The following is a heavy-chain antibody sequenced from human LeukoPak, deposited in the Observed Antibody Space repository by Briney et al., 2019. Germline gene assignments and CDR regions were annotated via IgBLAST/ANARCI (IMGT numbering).Heavy chain of an antibody. CDR1: DSSVSTNY. J-gene: IGHJ2*01. CDR3: ARVSGYCSSTSCQGKYFDL. D-gene: IGHD2-2*01. CDR2: IYYSGTT. V-gene: IGHV4-59*02. Sequence: SETLSLTCSVSDSSVSTNYWSWIRQPPGKGLEWIGYIYYSGTTNYNPSLKSRITMSFDTSKNQFSLRLSSVTAADTAVYYCARVSGYCSSTSCQGKYFDLWGRGTLVTVSS.